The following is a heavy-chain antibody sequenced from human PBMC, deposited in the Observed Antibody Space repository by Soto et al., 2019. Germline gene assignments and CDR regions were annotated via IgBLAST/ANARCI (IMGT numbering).Heavy chain of an antibody. V-gene: IGHV3-13*01. Sequence: EVQLVESGGGLVQPGGSLRLSCAASGFTFSSYDMHWVRQATGKGLEWVSAIGTAGDTYYPGSVKGRFTISRENAKNSLYLQMNSLRAGDTAVYYCARADDDISMDVWGKGTTVTVSS. D-gene: IGHD3-9*01. J-gene: IGHJ6*04. CDR2: IGTAGDT. CDR3: ARADDDISMDV. CDR1: GFTFSSYD.